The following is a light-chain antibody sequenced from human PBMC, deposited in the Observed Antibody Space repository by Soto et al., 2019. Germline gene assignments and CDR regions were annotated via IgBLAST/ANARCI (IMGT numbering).Light chain of an antibody. CDR3: QQYNILST. CDR2: DAS. CDR1: QSIRYW. V-gene: IGKV1-5*01. Sequence: DIQMTQSPSTLSASVGERVTITCRASQSIRYWVAWYQHKQVKTPNLLIYDASTLESGVPTRFSGSGSGTEYTLTISSLHRDDFATDYCQQYNILSTFGQVTKVEI. J-gene: IGKJ1*01.